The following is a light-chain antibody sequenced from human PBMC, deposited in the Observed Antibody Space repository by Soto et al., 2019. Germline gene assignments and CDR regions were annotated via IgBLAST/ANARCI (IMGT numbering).Light chain of an antibody. CDR3: HHYGTSPPWT. Sequence: ELVLTQSPVTLSLSPGERTSLSCTASQSVTNFYLAWYQQKPGQTPRLLIYDASSRPTGIPDRFSGSGSGTDFTLTISSLEPEDFAVYYCHHYGTSPPWTFGQGTKVDNK. CDR1: QSVTNFY. J-gene: IGKJ1*01. V-gene: IGKV3-20*01. CDR2: DAS.